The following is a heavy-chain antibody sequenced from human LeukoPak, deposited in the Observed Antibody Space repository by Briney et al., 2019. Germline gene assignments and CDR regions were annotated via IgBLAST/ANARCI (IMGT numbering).Heavy chain of an antibody. V-gene: IGHV3-64*01. CDR2: INSRGDST. Sequence: GGSLRLSCAASGFNFSTYAIHWVRQAPGRGLEYVSAINSRGDSTFYANSVKGRFTISRDNSKNTLDLQVGSLRDEDTAVYYCAKTTTGYSSGRYPGWPVDYWGQGTLVSVSS. D-gene: IGHD6-19*01. CDR1: GFNFSTYA. CDR3: AKTTTGYSSGRYPGWPVDY. J-gene: IGHJ4*02.